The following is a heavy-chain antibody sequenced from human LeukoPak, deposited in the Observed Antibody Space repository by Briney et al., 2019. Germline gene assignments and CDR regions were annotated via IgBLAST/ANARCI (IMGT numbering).Heavy chain of an antibody. V-gene: IGHV3-11*04. CDR2: ISSSGSTI. Sequence: GGSLRLSCAASGFTFSDYYMSWIRQAPGKGLEWVSYISSSGSTIYYAHSVKGRFTISRANAKNSLYLQMNSPTAEDTAVYSCARDHGSSPSGYFDYWGQRTLVTVSS. CDR1: GFTFSDYY. J-gene: IGHJ4*02. D-gene: IGHD3-10*01. CDR3: ARDHGSSPSGYFDY.